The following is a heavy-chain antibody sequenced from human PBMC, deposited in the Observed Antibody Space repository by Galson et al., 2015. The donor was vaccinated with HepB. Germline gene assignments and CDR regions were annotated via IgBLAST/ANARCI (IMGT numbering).Heavy chain of an antibody. J-gene: IGHJ6*02. CDR1: GFTFSSYG. CDR3: AKKGISGTWIYYYGMDV. V-gene: IGHV3-30*18. D-gene: IGHD1-7*01. CDR2: ISYDGSNK. Sequence: FLRLSCAASGFTFSSYGMHWVRQAPGKGLEWVAVISYDGSNKYYADSVKGRFTISRDNSKNTLYLQMNSLRAEDTAVYYCAKKGISGTWIYYYGMDVWGQGTTVTVSS.